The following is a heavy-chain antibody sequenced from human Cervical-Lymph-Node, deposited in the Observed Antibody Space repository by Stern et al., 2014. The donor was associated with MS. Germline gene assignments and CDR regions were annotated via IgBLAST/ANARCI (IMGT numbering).Heavy chain of an antibody. D-gene: IGHD1-26*01. Sequence: VQLVESGGGVVQPGTSLRLSCAASGFTFNSYGLHWVRQAPGKGLELLTVISYDGSNKFYADSVKGRFTISRDNSKNTLYLQMNSLRAEDTAVYYCAKDHIEWEQQYYYYGMDVWGQGTTVTVSS. J-gene: IGHJ6*02. CDR2: ISYDGSNK. CDR3: AKDHIEWEQQYYYYGMDV. CDR1: GFTFNSYG. V-gene: IGHV3-30*18.